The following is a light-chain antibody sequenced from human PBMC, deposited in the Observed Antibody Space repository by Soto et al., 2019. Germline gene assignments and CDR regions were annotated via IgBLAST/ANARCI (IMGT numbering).Light chain of an antibody. CDR3: QQYSTYWT. V-gene: IGKV1-5*03. Sequence: DIQMTQSPSTLSASVGDRVTITCRASQSISSWLAWYQQKPGKAPRLLIYKASTLESGVPPRFSGSGSGTDFTLTISSLQPDDFATYYCQQYSTYWTFGQGTKVDIK. J-gene: IGKJ1*01. CDR1: QSISSW. CDR2: KAS.